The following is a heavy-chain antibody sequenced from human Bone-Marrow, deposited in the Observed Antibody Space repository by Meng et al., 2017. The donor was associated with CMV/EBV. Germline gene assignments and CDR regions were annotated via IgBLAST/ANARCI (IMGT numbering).Heavy chain of an antibody. CDR1: GYTFTDYY. Sequence: ASVKVSCKASGYTFTDYYIHWVRQAPGQGLEWMGWINPNNGDTNYAQKFQGRVTLTRDTSIYTAYMELRSLRSDDTAVYYCARRGSYSGPYGMDVWGQGTTVTVSS. V-gene: IGHV1-2*02. J-gene: IGHJ6*02. CDR2: INPNNGDT. CDR3: ARRGSYSGPYGMDV. D-gene: IGHD1-26*01.